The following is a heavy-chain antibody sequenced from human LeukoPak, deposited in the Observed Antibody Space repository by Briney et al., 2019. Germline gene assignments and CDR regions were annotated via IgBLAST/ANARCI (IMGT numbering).Heavy chain of an antibody. CDR1: GYTFTDYY. Sequence: GASVKVSCKASGYTFTDYYMHWVQQAPGKGLEWMGCVDPEDGETIYAEKFQGRVTITADTSTDTAYLELSSLRSEDTAMYYCATVPIVVLPAPMFWGQGTLVTVSS. V-gene: IGHV1-69-2*01. CDR2: VDPEDGET. J-gene: IGHJ4*02. D-gene: IGHD2-2*01. CDR3: ATVPIVVLPAPMF.